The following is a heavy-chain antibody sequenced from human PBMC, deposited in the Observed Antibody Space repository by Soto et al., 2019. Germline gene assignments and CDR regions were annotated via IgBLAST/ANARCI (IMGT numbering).Heavy chain of an antibody. CDR2: INAGHGNT. CDR3: ARGGPPMDY. V-gene: IGHV1-3*05. Sequence: QVQLVQSGAEEKKPGASVKVSCKASGYTFTSYAMHWVRQAPGQRLEWMGWINAGHGNTKYSQKFQGRVTITMDTSASTAYMERSRLRSEDTSVYYCARGGPPMDYGGQGTLVPVSS. D-gene: IGHD3-10*01. CDR1: GYTFTSYA. J-gene: IGHJ4*02.